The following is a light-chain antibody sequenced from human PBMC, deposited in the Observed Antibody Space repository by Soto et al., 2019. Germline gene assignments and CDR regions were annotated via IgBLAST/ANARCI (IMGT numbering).Light chain of an antibody. V-gene: IGKV3-20*01. CDR3: QHYGSSRT. CDR1: QSVSSIY. CDR2: SAF. Sequence: ESLLTQSPGTLSLSPGERATLSCMASQSVSSIYLAWYQQKPGQAPRLLLYSAFSRATGIPDRFSGSGSEIDFTLTISRFGREDFAVYYCQHYGSSRTFGQGTKVEIK. J-gene: IGKJ1*01.